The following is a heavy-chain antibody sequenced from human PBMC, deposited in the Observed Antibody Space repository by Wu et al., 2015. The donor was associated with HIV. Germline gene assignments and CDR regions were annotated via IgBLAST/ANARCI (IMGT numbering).Heavy chain of an antibody. CDR3: ARDDGLDVEMTTMGPGGDAFDI. J-gene: IGHJ3*02. V-gene: IGHV1-69*12. CDR2: IIPAFGTT. D-gene: IGHD5-24*01. Sequence: QVQLVQSGAEVKKPGSSVKVSCKASGDTFNIFAINWVRQAPGQGLEWMGGIIPAFGTTDYAGKFQGRVTISADDSTSTAYMELRSLKSDDTAVYYCARDDGLDVEMTTMGPGGDAFDIWGQGDNGHRLF. CDR1: GDTFNIFA.